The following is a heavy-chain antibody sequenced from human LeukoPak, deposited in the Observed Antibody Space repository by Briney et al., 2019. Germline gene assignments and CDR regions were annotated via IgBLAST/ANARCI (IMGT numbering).Heavy chain of an antibody. Sequence: GGSLRLSCAGSVFTFSSYAMSWVRQAPGKGLEWVGAISYTGATTYDADPVKGRFTISRDNSRSTLYLQMNSLRAEDTALYYCAKDTSIGRYCTNGVCSPFDYWGQGTLVTVSS. CDR1: VFTFSSYA. D-gene: IGHD2-8*01. CDR2: ISYTGATT. J-gene: IGHJ4*02. CDR3: AKDTSIGRYCTNGVCSPFDY. V-gene: IGHV3-23*01.